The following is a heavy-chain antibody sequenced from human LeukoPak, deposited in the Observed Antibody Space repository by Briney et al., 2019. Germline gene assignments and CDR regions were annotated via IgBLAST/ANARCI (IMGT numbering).Heavy chain of an antibody. CDR2: LSSRSRYI. D-gene: IGHD6-13*01. Sequence: GGSLRLSCAASGFTFSNYAMTWVRQAAGKGLEWVSSLSSRSRYIYYADSLKGRFTISRDNAKNSLYLQMNSLRAEDTAVYYCARDLAAAGPWGQGTLVTVSS. CDR3: ARDLAAAGP. CDR1: GFTFSNYA. V-gene: IGHV3-21*01. J-gene: IGHJ5*02.